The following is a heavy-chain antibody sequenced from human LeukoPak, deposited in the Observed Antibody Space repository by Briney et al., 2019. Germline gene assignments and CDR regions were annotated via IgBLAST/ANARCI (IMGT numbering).Heavy chain of an antibody. V-gene: IGHV3-23*01. D-gene: IGHD3-10*01. CDR1: GFTFSTFA. Sequence: GGSLRLSCAASGFTFSTFAMLWVRQPRGKGLEWVSSIFPSGGEIHYADSVRGRFTISRDNSKSTLSLQMNSLRAEDTAIYYCAKDGAEGSGSYYPSDYWGQGTLVTVSS. J-gene: IGHJ4*02. CDR3: AKDGAEGSGSYYPSDY. CDR2: IFPSGGEI.